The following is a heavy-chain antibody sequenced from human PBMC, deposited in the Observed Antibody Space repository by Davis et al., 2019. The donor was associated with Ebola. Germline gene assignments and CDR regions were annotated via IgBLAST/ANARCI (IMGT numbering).Heavy chain of an antibody. Sequence: AASVKVSCKASEYTFTSYYLHWVRQAPGQGLEWMAITMPSGGITSYAQQFQGRVTMTRDTSTSTAYMELRSLTSDDTAVYYCARLAYDFWSGHDSWGQGTLVTVSS. V-gene: IGHV1-46*01. CDR1: EYTFTSYY. CDR3: ARLAYDFWSGHDS. CDR2: TMPSGGIT. J-gene: IGHJ4*02. D-gene: IGHD3-3*01.